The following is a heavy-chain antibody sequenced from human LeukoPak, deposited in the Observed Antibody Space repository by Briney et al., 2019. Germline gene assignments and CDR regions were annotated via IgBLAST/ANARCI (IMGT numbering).Heavy chain of an antibody. J-gene: IGHJ3*02. CDR2: IYYSGST. CDR3: ARDRGGGDIYSSDAFDI. CDR1: GGSISSYY. Sequence: PSETLSLTCTVSGGSISSYYWSWIRQPPGKGLEWIGYIYYSGSTNYNPSLKSRVTISVDTSKNQFSLKLSSVTAADTAVYYCARDRGGGDIYSSDAFDIWGQGTMVTVSS. V-gene: IGHV4-59*01. D-gene: IGHD6-13*01.